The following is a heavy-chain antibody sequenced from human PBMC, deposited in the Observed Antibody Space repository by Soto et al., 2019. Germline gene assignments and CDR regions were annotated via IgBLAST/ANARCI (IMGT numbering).Heavy chain of an antibody. V-gene: IGHV3-30*18. J-gene: IGHJ4*02. D-gene: IGHD4-17*01. CDR3: AKDLSVTTEIDY. CDR2: ISYDGSNK. Sequence: QVQLVESGGGVVQPGRSLRLSCAASGFTFSSYGMHWVRQAPGKGLEWVAVISYDGSNKYYADSVKGRFTISRDNSKNTLYLQLNSLRAEDTAVYYCAKDLSVTTEIDYWGQGTLVTVSS. CDR1: GFTFSSYG.